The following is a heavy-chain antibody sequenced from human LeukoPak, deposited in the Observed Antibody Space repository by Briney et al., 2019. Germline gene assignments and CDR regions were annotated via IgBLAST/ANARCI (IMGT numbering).Heavy chain of an antibody. CDR3: AKGTYYYDSSGYYYSNYFDY. V-gene: IGHV3-23*01. J-gene: IGHJ4*02. CDR1: GFTFSGYA. CDR2: ISGSGGST. D-gene: IGHD3-22*01. Sequence: GGSLRLSCAASGFTFSGYAMSWVRQAPGKGLEWVSAISGSGGSTYYADSVKGRFTISRDNSKNTLYLQMNSLRAEDTAVYYRAKGTYYYDSSGYYYSNYFDYWGQGTLVTVSS.